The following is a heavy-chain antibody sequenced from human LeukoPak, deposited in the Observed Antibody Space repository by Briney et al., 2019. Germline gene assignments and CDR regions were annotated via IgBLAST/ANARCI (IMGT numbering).Heavy chain of an antibody. CDR2: IYYSGST. CDR1: GGSINSYY. J-gene: IGHJ5*02. Sequence: SETLSLTCTVSGGSINSYYWSWIRQPPGKGLEWIGYIYYSGSTNYNPSLKSRVTISVDTSKNQFSLKMSSVTAADTAVYYCARAKDGHINNWFDPWGQGTLVTVSS. V-gene: IGHV4-59*01. D-gene: IGHD5-24*01. CDR3: ARAKDGHINNWFDP.